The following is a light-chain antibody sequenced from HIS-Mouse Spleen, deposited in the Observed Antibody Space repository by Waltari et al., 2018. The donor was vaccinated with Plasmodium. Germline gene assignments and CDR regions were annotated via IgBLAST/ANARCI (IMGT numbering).Light chain of an antibody. V-gene: IGLV2-23*01. CDR3: CSYAGSSTNWV. CDR1: SSAVGSYNL. CDR2: EGS. J-gene: IGLJ3*02. Sequence: QSALTQPASVSGSPGQSITISCTGTSSAVGSYNLFSWYQQHPGKAPKLMIYEGSKRPSGVSNRFSGSKSGNTASLTISGLQAVDEADYYCCSYAGSSTNWVFGGGTKLTVL.